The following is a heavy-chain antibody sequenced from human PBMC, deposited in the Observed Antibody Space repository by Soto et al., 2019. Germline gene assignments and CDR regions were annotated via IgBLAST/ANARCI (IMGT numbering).Heavy chain of an antibody. D-gene: IGHD3-3*01. Sequence: QITLKESGPTLVKPTQTLTLTCTFSGFSLSTTDVGVGWFRQPPGKALEYLALLYWDDDQRYSPSLGSRLTISKNTSNNRVVLTMANMYPVDTATYYCAHRLKYNTNLETGWFDPLGQGILVIVSS. J-gene: IGHJ5*02. CDR3: AHRLKYNTNLETGWFDP. CDR1: GFSLSTTDVG. CDR2: LYWDDDQ. V-gene: IGHV2-5*02.